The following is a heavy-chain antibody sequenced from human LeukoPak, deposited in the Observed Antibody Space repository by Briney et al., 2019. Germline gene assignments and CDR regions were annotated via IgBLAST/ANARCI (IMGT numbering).Heavy chain of an antibody. CDR2: IYQSGST. CDR3: ARSLSTAGIDY. V-gene: IGHV4-38-2*01. J-gene: IGHJ4*02. CDR1: GYSITTGRY. D-gene: IGHD2-2*01. Sequence: SETLSLTCAVSGYSITTGRYWGWVRQPPGKGLEWIGSIYQSGSTYYNPSLKSRVTISVDKSKNQFSLNLRSVTAPDTAVYYCARSLSTAGIDYWGQGTLVTASS.